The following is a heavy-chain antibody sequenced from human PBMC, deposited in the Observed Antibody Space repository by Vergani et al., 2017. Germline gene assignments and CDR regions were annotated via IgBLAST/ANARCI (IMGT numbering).Heavy chain of an antibody. J-gene: IGHJ5*02. D-gene: IGHD6-13*01. CDR3: ARGGLIAAARYWFDP. CDR1: GYSISSGYY. Sequence: QVQLQESDPGLVKPSETLSLTCTVSGYSISSGYYWGWIRQPPGKGLEWIGSIYHSGSTYYNPSLKSRVTISVDTSKNQFSLKLSSVTAADTAVYYCARGGLIAAARYWFDPWGQGTLVTVSS. CDR2: IYHSGST. V-gene: IGHV4-38-2*02.